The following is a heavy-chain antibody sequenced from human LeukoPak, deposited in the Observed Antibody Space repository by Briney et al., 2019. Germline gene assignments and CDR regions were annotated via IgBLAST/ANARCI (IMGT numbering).Heavy chain of an antibody. J-gene: IGHJ6*02. D-gene: IGHD3-10*02. CDR3: ARDVHPSYYYYGMDV. V-gene: IGHV3-11*01. CDR1: GFTFSDYY. Sequence: GGSLRLSCAASGFTFSDYYMSWIRQAPGKGLEWVSYISSSGSTIYHADSVKGRFTISRDNAKNSLYLQMNSLRAEDTAVYYCARDVHPSYYYYGMDVWGQGTTVTVSS. CDR2: ISSSGSTI.